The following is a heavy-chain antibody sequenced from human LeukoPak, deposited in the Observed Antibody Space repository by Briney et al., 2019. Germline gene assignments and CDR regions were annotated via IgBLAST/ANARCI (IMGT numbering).Heavy chain of an antibody. CDR1: GFTFSNYA. CDR2: ISGGGSTT. D-gene: IGHD2-15*01. Sequence: PGGSLRLSCAASGFTFSNYAINWVRQAPGKGLEWVSSISGGGSTTYYTDSVKGRFTISRDTSKNTVYLQMNSLRAEDTAVYYCGRGPKAGGPHHDMDVWGRGTTVTVSS. J-gene: IGHJ6*02. CDR3: GRGPKAGGPHHDMDV. V-gene: IGHV3-23*01.